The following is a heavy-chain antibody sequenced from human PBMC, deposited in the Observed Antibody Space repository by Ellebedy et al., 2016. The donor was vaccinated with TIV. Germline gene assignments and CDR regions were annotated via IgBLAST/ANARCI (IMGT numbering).Heavy chain of an antibody. CDR1: GFTFSSYA. D-gene: IGHD3-10*01. J-gene: IGHJ6*02. CDR3: ARARRGGMDV. CDR2: ISGSGGST. V-gene: IGHV3-23*01. Sequence: GESLKISXAASGFTFSSYAMSWVRQAPGKGLEWVSAISGSGGSTYYADSVKGRFTISRDNSKNTLYLQMNSLRAEDTAVYYCARARRGGMDVWGQGTTVTVSS.